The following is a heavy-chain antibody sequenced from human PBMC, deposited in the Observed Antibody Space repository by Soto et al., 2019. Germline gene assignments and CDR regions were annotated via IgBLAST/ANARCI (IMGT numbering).Heavy chain of an antibody. V-gene: IGHV1-18*01. CDR2: ISAYNGNT. CDR3: ARGWTPIDY. J-gene: IGHJ4*02. Sequence: QVQLVQSGAEVKKPGASVKVSCKTSGYTFTNFGLSWVRQAPGQGLEWMGWISAYNGNTNYAQNFQGRGTMTTDTSTSTAYMELRSLRSDDTAVYDCARGWTPIDYWGQGTLVTVSS. CDR1: GYTFTNFG. D-gene: IGHD2-15*01.